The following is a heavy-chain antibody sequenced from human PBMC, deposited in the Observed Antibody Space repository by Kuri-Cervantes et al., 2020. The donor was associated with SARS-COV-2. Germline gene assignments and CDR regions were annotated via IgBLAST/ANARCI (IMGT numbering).Heavy chain of an antibody. J-gene: IGHJ4*02. CDR1: GYTFTGYY. Sequence: ASVKVSCKASGYTFTGYYMHWVRQAPGQGIEWMGWINPNSGGTNYAQKFQGRVTMTRDTSISTAYMELSRLRSDDTAVYYCARSVGGGSYDPVEFDYFDYWGQGTLVTVSS. V-gene: IGHV1-2*02. CDR2: INPNSGGT. D-gene: IGHD1-26*01. CDR3: ARSVGGGSYDPVEFDYFDY.